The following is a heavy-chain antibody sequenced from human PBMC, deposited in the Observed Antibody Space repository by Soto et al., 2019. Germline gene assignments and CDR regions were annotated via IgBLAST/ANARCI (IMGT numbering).Heavy chain of an antibody. V-gene: IGHV3-33*01. J-gene: IGHJ4*02. CDR3: ARDEASTFGFGEFY. CDR2: IWYDGSNK. Sequence: QVQLVESGGGVVQPGRSLRLSCAASGFTFSSYGMHWVRQAPGKGLEWVAVIWYDGSNKYYADSVKGRFTISRDNSKNTLYLQMNSLRAEDTAVYYCARDEASTFGFGEFYWGQGTLVTVSS. CDR1: GFTFSSYG. D-gene: IGHD3-10*01.